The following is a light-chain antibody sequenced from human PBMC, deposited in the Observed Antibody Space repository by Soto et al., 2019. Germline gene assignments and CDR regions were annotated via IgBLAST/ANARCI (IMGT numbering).Light chain of an antibody. CDR1: QGINHY. V-gene: IGKV1-27*01. CDR3: QQRSNWSIT. J-gene: IGKJ5*01. Sequence: DIQMTQSPSPLSASVGDRVTITCRASQGINHYLAWFQQKPGKVPKLLIYATSTLQSGVPSRFSGSGFGTDFTLTISSLEPEDFAVYYCQQRSNWSITFGQGTRLEIK. CDR2: ATS.